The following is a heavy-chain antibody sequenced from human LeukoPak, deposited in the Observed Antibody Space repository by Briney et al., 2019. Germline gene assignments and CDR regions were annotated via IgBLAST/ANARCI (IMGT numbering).Heavy chain of an antibody. CDR3: ARGSDDRPRGGGPGF. J-gene: IGHJ4*02. D-gene: IGHD3-3*01. V-gene: IGHV1-2*02. CDR2: VNPDNGDT. CDR1: GYTLTDYF. Sequence: ASVKVSCKAVGYTLTDYFMHWVRQAPGQGLEWMGWVNPDNGDTKYAQKFQGRVTVTRDTSINTAHMELSSLRSDDTAVYFCARGSDDRPRGGGPGFWGQGTLVTVSS.